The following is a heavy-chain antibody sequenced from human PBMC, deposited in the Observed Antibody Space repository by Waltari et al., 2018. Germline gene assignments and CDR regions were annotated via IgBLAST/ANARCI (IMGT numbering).Heavy chain of an antibody. CDR2: IYRGGST. CDR3: ARTGRGNHYDSSDFQY. V-gene: IGHV3-23*03. D-gene: IGHD3-22*01. CDR1: GFSFTSYA. J-gene: IGHJ1*01. Sequence: EVQLLESGGALVQPGGSLRLSCAASGFSFTSYAMVWVRQAPGKGLELVSIIYRGGSTYYADSVKGRFVVSRDKSKNTLYLEMHSLRTEDTAVYYCARTGRGNHYDSSDFQYWGQGTLVTVSS.